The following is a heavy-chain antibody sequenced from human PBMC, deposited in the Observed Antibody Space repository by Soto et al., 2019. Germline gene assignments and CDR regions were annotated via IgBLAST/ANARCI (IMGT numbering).Heavy chain of an antibody. J-gene: IGHJ4*02. CDR1: GFTFSSYA. V-gene: IGHV3-23*01. CDR3: AKLADYYDSSGYYFDY. Sequence: GGSLRLSCAASGFTFSSYAMSWVRQAPGKGLEWVSAISGSGGSTYYADSVKGRFTISRDNSKNKLYLQMNSLRAEDTAVYYCAKLADYYDSSGYYFDYWGQGTLVTVSS. CDR2: ISGSGGST. D-gene: IGHD3-22*01.